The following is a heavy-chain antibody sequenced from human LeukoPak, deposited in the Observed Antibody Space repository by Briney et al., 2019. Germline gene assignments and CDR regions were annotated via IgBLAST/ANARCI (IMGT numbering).Heavy chain of an antibody. V-gene: IGHV4-34*01. Sequence: NPSETLSLTCAVYGGSFSGYYWSWIRQPPGKGLEWIGEINHSGSTNYNPSLESRVTISVDTSKNQFSLKLRSVTAADTAVYYCAREIGSYPWRSWFDSWGQGTLVTVSS. D-gene: IGHD3-10*01. CDR2: INHSGST. CDR1: GGSFSGYY. J-gene: IGHJ5*01. CDR3: AREIGSYPWRSWFDS.